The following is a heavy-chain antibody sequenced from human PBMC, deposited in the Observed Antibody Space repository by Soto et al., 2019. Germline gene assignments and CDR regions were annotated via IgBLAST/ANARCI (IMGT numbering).Heavy chain of an antibody. D-gene: IGHD6-13*01. CDR1: GFSFSSYG. V-gene: IGHV3-30*18. Sequence: QVQLVESGGGVVQPGRSLRLSCAASGFSFSSYGMHWVRQAPGKGLKWVAVISYDGRNKYYADSVKGRFTISRDNSKSTLYLQMNSLRAEDTAVYYFAKDGGFSNSWYLDYWGQGTLVTVSS. CDR2: ISYDGRNK. J-gene: IGHJ4*02. CDR3: AKDGGFSNSWYLDY.